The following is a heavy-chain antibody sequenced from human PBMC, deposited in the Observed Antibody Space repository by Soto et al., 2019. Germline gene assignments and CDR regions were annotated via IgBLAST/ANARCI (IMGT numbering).Heavy chain of an antibody. CDR2: IYPDDSDT. J-gene: IGHJ4*02. D-gene: IGHD6-6*01. CDR1: GYIFTAYW. V-gene: IGHV5-51*01. CDR3: VRHLSVAARYFDY. Sequence: GESLKISCKGSGYIFTAYWIGWVRQMPGKGLEWKGIIYPDDSDTRYNPSFEGQVTISADKSTGTAFLQWSSLKASDTAVYYCVRHLSVAARYFDYWGQGTLVTVSS.